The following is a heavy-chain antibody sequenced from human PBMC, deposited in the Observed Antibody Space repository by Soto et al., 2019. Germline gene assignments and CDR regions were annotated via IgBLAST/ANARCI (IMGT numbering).Heavy chain of an antibody. CDR2: IKSKTDGGTT. D-gene: IGHD5-12*01. V-gene: IGHV3-15*01. J-gene: IGHJ4*02. Sequence: AASGFTFSNAWMSWVRQAPGKGLEWVGRIKSKTDGGTTDYAAPVKGRFTISRDDSKNTLYLQMNSLKTEDTAVYYCTTDYIVATFFDYWGQGTLVTVSS. CDR3: TTDYIVATFFDY. CDR1: GFTFSNAW.